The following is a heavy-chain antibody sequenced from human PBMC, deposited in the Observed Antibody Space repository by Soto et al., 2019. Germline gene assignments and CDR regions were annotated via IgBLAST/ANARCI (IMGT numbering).Heavy chain of an antibody. CDR3: ARVSAAGPFDY. V-gene: IGHV1-46*01. J-gene: IGHJ4*02. CDR2: IDPSGYST. Sequence: GASVKVSCKASGDTFTSHYVHWVRQAPGQGLEWMGIIDPSGYSTTYAQKFQGRVTLTRDTSTNTAYMELSRLRSDDTAVYYCARVSAAGPFDYWGQGTLVTVSS. D-gene: IGHD6-13*01. CDR1: GDTFTSHY.